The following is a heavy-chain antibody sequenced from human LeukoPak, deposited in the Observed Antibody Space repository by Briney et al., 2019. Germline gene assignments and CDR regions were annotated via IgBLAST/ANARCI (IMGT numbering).Heavy chain of an antibody. CDR3: ARSPAATPYFDY. J-gene: IGHJ4*02. CDR1: EFTFRSYD. V-gene: IGHV3-30*03. D-gene: IGHD6-25*01. CDR2: ISYDGSNK. Sequence: GGSLRLSCVASEFTFRSYDMHWVRQAPGKGLEWVAVISYDGSNKDYADSVKGRFTISRDNTKNTLFLQMNSLRAEDTAVYYCARSPAATPYFDYWGQGTLVTVSS.